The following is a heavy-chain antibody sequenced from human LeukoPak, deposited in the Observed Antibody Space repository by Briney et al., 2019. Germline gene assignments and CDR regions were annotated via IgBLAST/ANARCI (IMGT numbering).Heavy chain of an antibody. J-gene: IGHJ4*02. CDR2: IYYSGST. CDR1: GGSISSYY. D-gene: IGHD6-19*01. CDR3: ARGDPRYSSGWYY. V-gene: IGHV4-59*01. Sequence: SETLSLTCTVSGGSISSYYWSWIRQPPGMGLEWIGYIYYSGSTNYNPSLKSRVTISVDTSKNQFSLKLSSVTAADTAVYYCARGDPRYSSGWYYWGQGTLVTVSS.